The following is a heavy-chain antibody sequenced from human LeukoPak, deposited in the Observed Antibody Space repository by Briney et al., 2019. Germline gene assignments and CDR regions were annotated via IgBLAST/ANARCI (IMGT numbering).Heavy chain of an antibody. D-gene: IGHD2-2*01. CDR2: ISYDGSNK. CDR3: AGEDSYIVVVPAATHYYYGMDV. J-gene: IGHJ6*02. V-gene: IGHV3-30-3*01. CDR1: GFTFSSYA. Sequence: PGGSLRLSCAASGFTFSSYAMHWVRQAPGKGLEWVAVISYDGSNKYYADSVKGRFTISRDNSKNTLYLQMNSLRAEDTAVYYCAGEDSYIVVVPAATHYYYGMDVWGQGTTVTVSS.